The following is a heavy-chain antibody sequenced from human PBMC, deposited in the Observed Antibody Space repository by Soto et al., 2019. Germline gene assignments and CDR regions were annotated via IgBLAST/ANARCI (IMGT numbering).Heavy chain of an antibody. CDR2: ISGSGGST. D-gene: IGHD2-2*01. V-gene: IGHV3-23*01. Sequence: EVQLLESGGGLVQPGGSLRLSCAASGFTFSSYAMSWVSQAPGKGLEWVSSISGSGGSTYHADSVKGRFTISRDNSRNTLFLQMNSLRAEDTAVYYCAKATHSAGGSYCSTTSCAAEYFHYWGRGTLVAVSS. J-gene: IGHJ1*01. CDR1: GFTFSSYA. CDR3: AKATHSAGGSYCSTTSCAAEYFHY.